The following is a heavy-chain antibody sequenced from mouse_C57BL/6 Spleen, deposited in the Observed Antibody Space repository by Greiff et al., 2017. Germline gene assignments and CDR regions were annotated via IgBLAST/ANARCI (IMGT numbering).Heavy chain of an antibody. J-gene: IGHJ3*01. CDR2: IRTYYGDA. Sequence: VQVVESGPELVRPGVSVKISCKGSGYTFTDYAMDWVKQSHAKSLEWIGVIRTYYGDASYNQKFKDKATMTVDKSSSTAYMELARLTSEDAAVYYCARERINGFAYWGQGTLVTVSA. CDR1: GYTFTDYA. V-gene: IGHV1-67*01. D-gene: IGHD2-4*01. CDR3: ARERINGFAY.